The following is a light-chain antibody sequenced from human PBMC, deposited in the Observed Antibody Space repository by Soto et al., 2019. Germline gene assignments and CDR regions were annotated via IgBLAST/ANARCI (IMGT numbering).Light chain of an antibody. V-gene: IGKV3-20*01. J-gene: IGKJ1*01. Sequence: EIVVTQSPGTLSLSPGERATLSCRASQSVSSSSLAWYQQKPGQAPRLLIYGASSRATGIPDRFSGSGSGTDFTLTISRLEPEDVAVYYCQQYGSSRAFDQGTKVEIK. CDR3: QQYGSSRA. CDR1: QSVSSSS. CDR2: GAS.